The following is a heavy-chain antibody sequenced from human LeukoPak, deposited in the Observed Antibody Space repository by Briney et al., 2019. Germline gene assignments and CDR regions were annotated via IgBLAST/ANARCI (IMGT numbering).Heavy chain of an antibody. J-gene: IGHJ4*02. CDR2: IYYTGST. CDR3: ARHRAYSSSSPFDY. V-gene: IGHV4-59*08. CDR1: GGSISSLY. Sequence: ASETLSLTCSVSGGSISSLYWSWIRQPPGKGLEWLGYIYYTGSTNYNPSLKSRVTMFVDMSKNQFSLRLSSVTAADTAVYYCARHRAYSSSSPFDYWGQGTLVTVSS. D-gene: IGHD6-6*01.